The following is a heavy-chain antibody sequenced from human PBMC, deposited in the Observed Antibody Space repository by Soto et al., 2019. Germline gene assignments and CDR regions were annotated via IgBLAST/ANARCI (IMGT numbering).Heavy chain of an antibody. J-gene: IGHJ4*02. CDR3: ARELAAAVDYFDY. D-gene: IGHD6-13*01. CDR2: IYPGDSDT. V-gene: IGHV5-51*01. Sequence: GESLKVSCKGSGYSFTSYWIGWVRQMPWKGLEWMGIIYPGDSDTRYSPSFQGQVTISADKSISTAYLQWSSLKASDTAMYYCARELAAAVDYFDYWGQGTLVTVSS. CDR1: GYSFTSYW.